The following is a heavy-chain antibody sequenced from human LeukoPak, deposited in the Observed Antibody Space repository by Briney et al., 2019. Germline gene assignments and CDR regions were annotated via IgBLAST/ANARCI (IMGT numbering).Heavy chain of an antibody. CDR2: IYTSGST. CDR1: GGSISSGSYY. J-gene: IGHJ4*02. CDR3: ARPSFRYDSSGYYY. D-gene: IGHD3-22*01. V-gene: IGHV4-61*02. Sequence: SQTLSLTCSVSGGSISSGSYYWSWLRQPAGKGLEWIGRIYTSGSTKYNPSLKSRVTISVDTSKNQFSLKLSSVTAADTAVYYCARPSFRYDSSGYYYWGQGTLVTVSS.